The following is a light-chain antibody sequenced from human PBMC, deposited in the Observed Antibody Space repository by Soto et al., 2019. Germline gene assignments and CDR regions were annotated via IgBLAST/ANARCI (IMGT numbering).Light chain of an antibody. J-gene: IGKJ3*01. CDR2: AAS. CDR3: QEHNGDLPVA. V-gene: IGKV1-27*01. Sequence: DIPMTQSPSSLSASVGDRVTITCRASQAIDQYVAWYQQQPGQVPKLLIYAASTLHSGVPSRFSCSGSGAQFTLTITGLQPEDVATYYCQEHNGDLPVAFGHGTTVDV. CDR1: QAIDQY.